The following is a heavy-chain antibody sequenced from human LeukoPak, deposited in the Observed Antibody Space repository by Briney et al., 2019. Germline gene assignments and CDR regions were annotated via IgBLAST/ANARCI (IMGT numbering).Heavy chain of an antibody. D-gene: IGHD3-22*01. CDR1: GFTFTGYA. Sequence: GGSLRLSCAASGFTFTGYAMLWVRQAPGKGLEWVAVISSDGSNKYYADSVRGRFTISRVNSKNTLYLQMNSLRAEDTAVYYCASSYYDSSGYYDFDYWGQGTLVTVSS. CDR2: ISSDGSNK. CDR3: ASSYYDSSGYYDFDY. V-gene: IGHV3-30*04. J-gene: IGHJ4*02.